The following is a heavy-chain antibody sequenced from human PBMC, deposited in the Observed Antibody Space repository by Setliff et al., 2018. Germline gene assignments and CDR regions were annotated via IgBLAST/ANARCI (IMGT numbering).Heavy chain of an antibody. J-gene: IGHJ4*02. CDR2: FDPEDGET. CDR1: GYTLTGLS. Sequence: ASVKVSCKVSGYTLTGLSMHWVRQAPGKGLEWMGGFDPEDGETIYAQKFQGRVTMTEDTSTDTAYMELSSLRSEDTAVYYCATSVSWIQLVLYPQGHPEPFDYWGQGTLVTVSS. D-gene: IGHD5-18*01. V-gene: IGHV1-24*01. CDR3: ATSVSWIQLVLYPQGHPEPFDY.